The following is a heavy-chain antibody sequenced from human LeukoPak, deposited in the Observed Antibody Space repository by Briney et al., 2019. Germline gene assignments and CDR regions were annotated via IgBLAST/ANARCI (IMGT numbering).Heavy chain of an antibody. Sequence: GGSLRLSCAASGFTFSNYAMSWVRQAPGKGLEWVSTISGGGGSTYYADSVKGRFTISRDNSKNTLYLQMNSLRAEDTAVYYCARESELYPLDYWGQGTLVTVSS. V-gene: IGHV3-23*01. J-gene: IGHJ4*02. CDR1: GFTFSNYA. D-gene: IGHD1-7*01. CDR3: ARESELYPLDY. CDR2: ISGGGGST.